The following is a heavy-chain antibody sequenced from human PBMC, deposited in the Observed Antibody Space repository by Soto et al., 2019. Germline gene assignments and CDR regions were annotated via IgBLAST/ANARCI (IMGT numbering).Heavy chain of an antibody. V-gene: IGHV5-10-1*01. Sequence: PGESLKISCKGSGYSFTSYWISWVRQTPGKGLEWMGRIDPSDSYTNYSPSFQGHVTISADKSISTAYLQWSSLKASDTAMYYCASQSVLVATIPLSYGMDVWGQGTTVTVSS. D-gene: IGHD5-12*01. J-gene: IGHJ6*02. CDR2: IDPSDSYT. CDR1: GYSFTSYW. CDR3: ASQSVLVATIPLSYGMDV.